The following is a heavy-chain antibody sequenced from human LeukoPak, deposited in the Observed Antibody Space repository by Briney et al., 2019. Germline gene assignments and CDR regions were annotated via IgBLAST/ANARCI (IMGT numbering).Heavy chain of an antibody. V-gene: IGHV3-48*01. J-gene: IGHJ4*02. CDR3: AREVAGFDY. CDR1: GFTFSSHS. D-gene: IGHD6-19*01. CDR2: ISSSSSTI. Sequence: GGSLRLSCAASGFTFSSHSMNWVRQAPGKGLEWVSYISSSSSTIYYADSVKGRFTISRDNAKNSLSLQMNSLRAEDTAVYYCAREVAGFDYWGQGTLVTVSS.